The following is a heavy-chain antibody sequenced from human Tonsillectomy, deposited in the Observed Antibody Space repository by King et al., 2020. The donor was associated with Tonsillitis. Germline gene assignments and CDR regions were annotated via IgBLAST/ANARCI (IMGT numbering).Heavy chain of an antibody. V-gene: IGHV3-30-3*01. J-gene: IGHJ4*02. CDR3: ARGIAVAGPFDY. CDR2: ISYDGSNK. CDR1: GFTFSSYA. Sequence: VQLVESGGGVVQPGRSLRLSCAASGFTFSSYAMHWVRQAPGKGLEWVAVISYDGSNKYYAESVKGRFTISRDNSKNTLYLQMNSLRAEDTAVYYCARGIAVAGPFDYWGQGTLVTVSS. D-gene: IGHD6-19*01.